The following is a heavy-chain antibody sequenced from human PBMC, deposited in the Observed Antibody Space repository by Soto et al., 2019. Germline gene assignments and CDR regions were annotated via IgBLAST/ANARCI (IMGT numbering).Heavy chain of an antibody. CDR2: ISSSSSTI. D-gene: IGHD2-2*01. V-gene: IGHV3-48*01. J-gene: IGHJ6*02. CDR3: ARDRGAPIVWDIVVVPAAMRPGYYYYGMDV. Sequence: PGGSLRLSCAASGFTFSSYSMNWVRQAPGKGLEWVSYISSSSSTIYYADSVKGRFTISRDNAKNSLYLQMNSLRAEDTAVYYCARDRGAPIVWDIVVVPAAMRPGYYYYGMDVWGQGTTVTVSS. CDR1: GFTFSSYS.